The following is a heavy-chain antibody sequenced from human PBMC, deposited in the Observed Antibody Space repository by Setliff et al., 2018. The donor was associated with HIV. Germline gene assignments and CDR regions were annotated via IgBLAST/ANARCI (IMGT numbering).Heavy chain of an antibody. D-gene: IGHD3-22*01. V-gene: IGHV4-34*01. CDR1: GGSVSGHY. CDR3: ASRIYYYDESRVLREEGFVP. J-gene: IGHJ5*02. Sequence: SETLSLTCAAYGGSVSGHYWGWFRQPPGKGLEWIGEITPNGRTNYIPSLKSRVTMSLDTPKNQFSLKLTSVTVADTAFYYCASRIYYYDESRVLREEGFVPWGQGTLVTVSS. CDR2: ITPNGRT.